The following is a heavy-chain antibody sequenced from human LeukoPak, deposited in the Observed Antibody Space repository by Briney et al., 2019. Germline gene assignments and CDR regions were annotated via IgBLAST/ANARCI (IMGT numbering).Heavy chain of an antibody. D-gene: IGHD6-19*01. Sequence: PSETLSLTCAVYGGSFSGYYWSWIRQPPGKGLEWIGEINHSGSTNYNPSLKSRVTISVDTSKNQFSLKLSSVTAADTAVHYCARVRVAGSFYYYYYGMDVWGQGTTVTVSS. CDR3: ARVRVAGSFYYYYYGMDV. V-gene: IGHV4-34*01. CDR1: GGSFSGYY. J-gene: IGHJ6*02. CDR2: INHSGST.